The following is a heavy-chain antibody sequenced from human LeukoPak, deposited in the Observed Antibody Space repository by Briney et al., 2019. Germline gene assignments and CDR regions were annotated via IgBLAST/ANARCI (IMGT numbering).Heavy chain of an antibody. V-gene: IGHV4-31*03. CDR1: GGSISSGGYY. J-gene: IGHJ5*02. D-gene: IGHD3-10*01. CDR3: ATVTYYYGSGSYRWFDP. CDR2: IYYSGST. Sequence: SETLSLTCTVSGGSISSGGYYWSWIRQHPGKGLEWIGYIYYSGSTYYNPSLKSRVTISVDTSKNQFSLKLSSVTAADTAVYYCATVTYYYGSGSYRWFDPWGQGTLVTVSS.